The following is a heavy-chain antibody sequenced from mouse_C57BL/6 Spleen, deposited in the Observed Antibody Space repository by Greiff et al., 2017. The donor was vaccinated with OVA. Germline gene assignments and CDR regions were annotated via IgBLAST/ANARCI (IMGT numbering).Heavy chain of an antibody. J-gene: IGHJ2*01. CDR2: IYPGDGDT. CDR1: GYAFSSSW. D-gene: IGHD1-1*01. CDR3: ANYGSYYFDY. V-gene: IGHV1-82*01. Sequence: QVQLQQSGPELVKPGASVKISRKASGYAFSSSWMNWVKQRPGKGLEWIGRIYPGDGDTNYNGKFKGKATLTADKSSSTAYMQLSSLTSEDSAVYFCANYGSYYFDYWGQGTTLTVSS.